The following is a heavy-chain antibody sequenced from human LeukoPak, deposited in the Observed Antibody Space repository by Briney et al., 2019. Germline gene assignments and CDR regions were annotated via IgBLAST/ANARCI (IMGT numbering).Heavy chain of an antibody. CDR3: ARESRGAAAVNDY. V-gene: IGHV3-48*03. CDR1: GFTFSSYE. J-gene: IGHJ4*02. Sequence: GGSLRLSCAASGFTFSSYEMNWVRQAPGKGLEWVSYISSSGSTIYYADSVKGRFTISRDNAKNSLYLQMNSLRAEDTAVYYCARESRGAAAVNDYWGQGTLVTVSS. CDR2: ISSSGSTI. D-gene: IGHD6-13*01.